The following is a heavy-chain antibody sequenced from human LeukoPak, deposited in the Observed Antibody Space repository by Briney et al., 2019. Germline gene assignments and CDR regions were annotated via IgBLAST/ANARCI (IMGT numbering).Heavy chain of an antibody. CDR1: GFTFSTYS. D-gene: IGHD6-19*01. CDR3: AKDIVPDSGWDLDY. V-gene: IGHV3-23*05. CDR2: IYNSGTKI. Sequence: GGSLRLSCAASGFTFSTYSMTWVRQRPGKRLEWVSSIYNSGTKIFYADSVKGRFTISRDNSNNMLYLQMNSLRAEDSAVYYCAKDIVPDSGWDLDYWGQGTLVTVSS. J-gene: IGHJ4*02.